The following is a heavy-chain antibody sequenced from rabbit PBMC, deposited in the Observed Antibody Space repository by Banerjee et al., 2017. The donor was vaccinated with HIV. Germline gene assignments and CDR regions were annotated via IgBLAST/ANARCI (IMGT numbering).Heavy chain of an antibody. Sequence: QSLEESGGDLVKPGASLTLTCTASGIDFSSYSMCWVRQAPGKGLELIACIYTSSGSTWYASWVNGRFTISRSTSLNTVTLQMTSLTAADTATHFCARDLSSSGWSDFVLWGPGTLVTVS. J-gene: IGHJ4*01. CDR2: IYTSSGST. CDR1: GIDFSSYS. V-gene: IGHV1S43*01. CDR3: ARDLSSSGWSDFVL. D-gene: IGHD4-1*01.